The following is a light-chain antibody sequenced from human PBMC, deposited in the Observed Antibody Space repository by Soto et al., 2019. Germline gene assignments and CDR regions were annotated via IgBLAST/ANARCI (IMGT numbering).Light chain of an antibody. CDR2: LKSDGSH. CDR1: SGHNSYA. J-gene: IGLJ2*01. V-gene: IGLV4-69*01. Sequence: QPVLTQSPSASASLGASVKLTCTLSSGHNSYAIAWHQQQPEKGPRYLMKLKSDGSHSKGDGIPDRFSGSSSGSVRYLTISSLQSEDEADYYCQTWGTGIVVFGGGTKLTVL. CDR3: QTWGTGIVV.